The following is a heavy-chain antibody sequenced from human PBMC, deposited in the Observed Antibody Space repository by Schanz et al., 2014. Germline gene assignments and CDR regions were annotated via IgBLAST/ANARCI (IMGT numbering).Heavy chain of an antibody. Sequence: VQLVESGGGVVQPGRSLRLSCEASGFDFNSYSMNWVRQVPGKGLEWLSYIATSSSTRHYADSVKGRVTISRDNAKNSVSLQMSRLRVEDTAVYYCASGVHVSSLQKGLQFWGRGTLVIVSS. CDR3: ASGVHVSSLQKGLQF. J-gene: IGHJ1*01. CDR1: GFDFNSYS. D-gene: IGHD3-10*01. V-gene: IGHV3-48*01. CDR2: IATSSSTR.